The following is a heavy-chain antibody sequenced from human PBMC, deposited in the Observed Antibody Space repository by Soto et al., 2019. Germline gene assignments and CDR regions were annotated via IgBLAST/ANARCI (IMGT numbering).Heavy chain of an antibody. CDR3: ARQGFYDILTGYSHAFDY. CDR1: GGCFSVYY. D-gene: IGHD3-9*01. CDR2: INHSGST. V-gene: IGHV4-34*01. J-gene: IGHJ4*02. Sequence: SEPLSLNCASFGGCFSVYYWSWIRQPPGQGLEWVGEINHSGSTNYNPALKSRVTISVDTSKNQFSLKLSSVTAADTAVYYCARQGFYDILTGYSHAFDYWGQGTLVTVSS.